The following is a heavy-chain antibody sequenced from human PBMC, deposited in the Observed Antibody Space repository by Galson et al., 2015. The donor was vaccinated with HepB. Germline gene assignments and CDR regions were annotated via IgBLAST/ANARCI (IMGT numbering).Heavy chain of an antibody. V-gene: IGHV3-23*01. CDR2: ISGSGGSA. CDR3: ARHTGGYQHDAFDI. J-gene: IGHJ3*02. D-gene: IGHD2-2*01. Sequence: SLRLSCAASGFTFSSYAMSWVRQAPGKGLEWVSAISGSGGSAYYADSVKGRFTISRDNSKNTLYLQMNSLRAEDTAMYYCARHTGGYQHDAFDIWGQGTMVTVSS. CDR1: GFTFSSYA.